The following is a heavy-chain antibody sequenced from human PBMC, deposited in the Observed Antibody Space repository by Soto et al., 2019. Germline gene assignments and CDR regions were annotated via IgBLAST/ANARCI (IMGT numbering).Heavy chain of an antibody. CDR2: LYGDDNK. D-gene: IGHD4-17*01. V-gene: IGHV2-5*02. Sequence: QITLKESGPTLVKPTQTLTLTCTFSGFTLSTSVVGVGWTRQTPGKALEWLALLYGDDNKRYSPSLKTRLTITKDTSKNQVVLTMTNVDPVDTATYYCTHRRRYGETDYWGQGTLVTVSS. CDR3: THRRRYGETDY. J-gene: IGHJ4*02. CDR1: GFTLSTSVVG.